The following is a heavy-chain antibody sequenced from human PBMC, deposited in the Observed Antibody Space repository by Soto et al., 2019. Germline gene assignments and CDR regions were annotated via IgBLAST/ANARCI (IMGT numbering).Heavy chain of an antibody. D-gene: IGHD6-19*01. J-gene: IGHJ5*02. V-gene: IGHV6-1*01. CDR1: GDSVSSNSAA. CDR3: ARGGCGWYGNWFDP. Sequence: PSQTLSLTCAISGDSVSSNSAAWNWIRQSPSRGLEWLGRTYYRSKWHNDYAVSVKSRITINPDTFKNQSSPQLNSVTPEDTAVYYCARGGCGWYGNWFDPCGQGTLVTDAS. CDR2: TYYRSKWHN.